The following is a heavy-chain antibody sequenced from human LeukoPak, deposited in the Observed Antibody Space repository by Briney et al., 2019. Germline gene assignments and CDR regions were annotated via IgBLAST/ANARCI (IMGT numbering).Heavy chain of an antibody. J-gene: IGHJ4*02. V-gene: IGHV3-21*01. CDR2: ISSSSTYT. Sequence: GGSLRLSCVASGFTFSSYSMNWVRQAPGKGLEWVSSISSSSTYTYYADSVKGRFTISRDNAKESLFLQMNSLRADDTALYYCARDSTADLDYWGQGTLVTVSS. CDR1: GFTFSSYS. D-gene: IGHD6-19*01. CDR3: ARDSTADLDY.